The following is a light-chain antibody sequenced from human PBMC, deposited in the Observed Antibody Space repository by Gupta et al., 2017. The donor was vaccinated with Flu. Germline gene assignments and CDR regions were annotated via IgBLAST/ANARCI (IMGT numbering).Light chain of an antibody. Sequence: PSTLSASIGDRVTITCRASQSLTSWLAWYQQKPGKAPKILIYKASRLASEVPSRFGGSGSETEFTLTISGLQPDDFATYYCQQDKRYPVTFGQGTKVEIK. CDR2: KAS. CDR3: QQDKRYPVT. J-gene: IGKJ1*01. CDR1: QSLTSW. V-gene: IGKV1-5*03.